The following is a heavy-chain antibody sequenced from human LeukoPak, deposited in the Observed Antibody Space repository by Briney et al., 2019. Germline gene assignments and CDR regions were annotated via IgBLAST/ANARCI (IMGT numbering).Heavy chain of an antibody. J-gene: IGHJ5*02. CDR1: GGSISSSSYY. D-gene: IGHD2-15*01. CDR2: IYYSGST. V-gene: IGHV4-39*01. CDR3: ARSVVAATGWFDP. Sequence: SETLSLTCTVSGGSISSSSYYWGWIRQPPGKGLEWIGSIYYSGSTYYNPSLKSRVTIPVDTSKNQFSLKLSSVTAADTAVYYCARSVVAATGWFDPWGQGTLVTVSS.